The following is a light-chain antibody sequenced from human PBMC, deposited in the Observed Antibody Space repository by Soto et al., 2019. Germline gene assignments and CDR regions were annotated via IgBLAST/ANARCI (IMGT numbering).Light chain of an antibody. CDR2: GAS. V-gene: IGKV3-20*01. Sequence: EIVLTQSPGTLSLSPGEGATLSCRASHSVTSSYLAWYQQKPGQAPRLLIYGASSRAIDIPHRFSGSGSGTDFTLTINRLEPEDFAVYYCQQYGSSPRTFGQGTKVEIK. J-gene: IGKJ1*01. CDR3: QQYGSSPRT. CDR1: HSVTSSY.